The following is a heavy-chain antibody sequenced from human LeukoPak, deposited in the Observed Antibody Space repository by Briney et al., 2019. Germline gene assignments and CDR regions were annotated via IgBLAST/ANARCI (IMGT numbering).Heavy chain of an antibody. CDR2: VYHSGST. CDR3: ARHFRGYGYAAAGIFDY. V-gene: IGHV4-59*08. CDR1: GGSISTYF. D-gene: IGHD5-18*01. Sequence: AETLSLTCTVSGGSISTYFWTWIRQPPGKGLELIGFVYHSGSTKYNPSLKSRVTISVDTSKNQFSLRLNSVTAADTAVYYCARHFRGYGYAAAGIFDYWGQGTLVTVSS. J-gene: IGHJ4*02.